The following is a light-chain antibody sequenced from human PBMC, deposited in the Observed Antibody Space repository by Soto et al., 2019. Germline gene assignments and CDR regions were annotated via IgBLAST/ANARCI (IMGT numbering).Light chain of an antibody. CDR3: CSYAGSSTYV. Sequence: ALTQPASVSGSPGQSITISCTGTSSDVGSYNLVSWYQQHPGKAPKLMIYEGGKRPSGVSDRFSGSKSGNTASLTISGLQAEDDADYYCCSYAGSSTYVFGTGTKVTVL. CDR2: EGG. J-gene: IGLJ1*01. CDR1: SSDVGSYNL. V-gene: IGLV2-23*01.